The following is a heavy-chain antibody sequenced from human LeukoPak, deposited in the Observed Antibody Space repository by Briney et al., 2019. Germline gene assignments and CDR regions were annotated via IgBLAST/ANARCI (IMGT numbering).Heavy chain of an antibody. D-gene: IGHD6-13*01. Sequence: SETLSLTCAVYGGSFSGYYWSWIRQPPGKGLEWIGEINHSGSTNYNPSLKSRVTISVDTSKNQFSLKLSSVTAAGTAVYYCATGVHGIAAAGDYYFDYWGQGTLVTVSS. CDR3: ATGVHGIAAAGDYYFDY. V-gene: IGHV4-34*01. CDR1: GGSFSGYY. J-gene: IGHJ4*02. CDR2: INHSGST.